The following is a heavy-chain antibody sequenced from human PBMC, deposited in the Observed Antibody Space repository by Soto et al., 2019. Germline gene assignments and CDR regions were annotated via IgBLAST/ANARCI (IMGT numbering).Heavy chain of an antibody. CDR3: AKNITVTTPHCGMEV. CDR1: GLTFSSHA. D-gene: IGHD4-17*01. V-gene: IGHV3-23*01. Sequence: EVQLLESGGGLVQPGGSLRLSCAASGLTFSSHAMSWVRQAPGKGLQWVSAISGSGGVTYYADSVKGRFTISRDNSKNTLYLQMNSLSAEDTAVYYCAKNITVTTPHCGMEVWGQGTTVTVSS. J-gene: IGHJ6*02. CDR2: ISGSGGVT.